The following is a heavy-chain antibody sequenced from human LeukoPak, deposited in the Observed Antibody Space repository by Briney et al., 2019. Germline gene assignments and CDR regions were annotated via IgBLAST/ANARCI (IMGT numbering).Heavy chain of an antibody. CDR3: ARVNTVVTPTDAFDI. V-gene: IGHV4-34*01. CDR2: INHSGST. J-gene: IGHJ3*02. Sequence: PSETLSLTCAVYGGSFSGYYWSWIRQPPGKGLEWIGEINHSGSTNYNPSLKSRVTISVDTSKNQFSLKLSSVTAADTAVYYCARVNTVVTPTDAFDIWGQGTMVTVSS. D-gene: IGHD4-23*01. CDR1: GGSFSGYY.